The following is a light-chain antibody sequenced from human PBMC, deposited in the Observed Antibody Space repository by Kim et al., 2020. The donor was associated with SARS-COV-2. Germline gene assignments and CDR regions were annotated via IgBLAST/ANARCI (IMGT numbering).Light chain of an antibody. CDR3: STWDGSLNGGV. CDR2: CNN. Sequence: GRRVTISCSGSKSNIGTHTVNWYQQLPGTAPKLLIYCNNQRPSGVPDRFSGSKSGTSASLAISGLQSEDEADYYCSTWDGSLNGGVFGGGTQLTVL. V-gene: IGLV1-44*01. CDR1: KSNIGTHT. J-gene: IGLJ3*02.